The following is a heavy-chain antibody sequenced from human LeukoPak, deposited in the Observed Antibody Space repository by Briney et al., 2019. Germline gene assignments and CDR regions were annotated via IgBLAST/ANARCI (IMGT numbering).Heavy chain of an antibody. CDR2: ISNKGGST. D-gene: IGHD1-26*01. V-gene: IGHV3-64D*09. CDR3: VKSGTWADFDS. Sequence: GGSLRLSCSATGFTFSSYGMHWVRPAPGKGLEYVSVISNKGGSTYYADSVKGRFTISRDNSKNTLHLQMSSLRADDTAVYYCVKSGTWADFDSWGQGTLVTVST. CDR1: GFTFSSYG. J-gene: IGHJ4*02.